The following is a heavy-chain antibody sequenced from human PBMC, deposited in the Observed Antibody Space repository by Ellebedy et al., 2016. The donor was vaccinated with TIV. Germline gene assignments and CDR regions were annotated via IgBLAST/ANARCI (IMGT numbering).Heavy chain of an antibody. CDR3: ARDLRRYGSGSYYSAFDI. J-gene: IGHJ3*02. CDR2: IIPIFGTA. CDR1: GGTFSSYA. Sequence: AASVKVSCKASGGTFSSYAISWVRQAPGQGLEWMGGIIPIFGTANYAQKFQGRVTITADESTSTAYMELSSLRSEDTAVYYCARDLRRYGSGSYYSAFDIWGQGTMVTVSS. D-gene: IGHD3-10*01. V-gene: IGHV1-69*13.